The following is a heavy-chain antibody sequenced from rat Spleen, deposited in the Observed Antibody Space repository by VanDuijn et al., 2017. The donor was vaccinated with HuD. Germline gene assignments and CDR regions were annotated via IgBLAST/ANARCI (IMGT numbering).Heavy chain of an antibody. V-gene: IGHV5S13*01. CDR3: ARQTGNYYFDY. Sequence: EVQMVESGGGLVQPGRSLKLSCAASGFIFSNYGMAWVRQTPTKGLAWAAYIRTGGGITYYRDSVKGRFTISRDNAKSTLYLQMDSLRSEDTASYYCARQTGNYYFDYWGQGVMVTVSS. D-gene: IGHD1-10*01. CDR2: IRTGGGIT. CDR1: GFIFSNYG. J-gene: IGHJ2*01.